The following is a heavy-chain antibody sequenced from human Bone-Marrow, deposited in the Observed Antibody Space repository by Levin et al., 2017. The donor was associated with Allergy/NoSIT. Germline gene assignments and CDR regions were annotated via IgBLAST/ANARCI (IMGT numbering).Heavy chain of an antibody. CDR3: ASGCGGDCYS. CDR2: ISHDGSRK. CDR1: GFSFFGYA. J-gene: IGHJ4*02. Sequence: GESLKISCAASGFSFFGYAVHWARQAPGKGLEWVSLISHDGSRKYYADSVKGRFTISRDKSEKILVLQMNSLRPEDTAVYYCASGCGGDCYSWGQGTLVTVSS. D-gene: IGHD2-21*02. V-gene: IGHV3-30*04.